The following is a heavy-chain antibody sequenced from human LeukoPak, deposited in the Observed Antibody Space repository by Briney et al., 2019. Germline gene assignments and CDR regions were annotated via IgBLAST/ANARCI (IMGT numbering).Heavy chain of an antibody. D-gene: IGHD1-26*01. CDR1: GGSISSGGYY. CDR2: IYYSGST. J-gene: IGHJ4*02. CDR3: ARVGIVGATSYDY. V-gene: IGHV4-31*03. Sequence: SETLSLTCTVSGGSISSGGYYWSWIRQHPGKGLEWIGYIYYSGSTYYNPSLKSRVTISVDTSKNQFSLKLSSVTAADTAVYYCARVGIVGATSYDYWGQGTPVTVSS.